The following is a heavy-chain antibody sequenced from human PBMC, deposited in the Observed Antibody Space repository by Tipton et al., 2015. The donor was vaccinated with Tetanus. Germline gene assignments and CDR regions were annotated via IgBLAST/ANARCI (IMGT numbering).Heavy chain of an antibody. V-gene: IGHV4-59*05. Sequence: LRLSCTVSRGPISSYYWSWIRQPAGKGLEWIASIYFEGSTYYSPSLESRVTIAVDTSQNVFSLRLTSVTAADTAIYYCARHLYGYWFDPWGQGTLVTVSS. D-gene: IGHD3-10*01. CDR2: IYFEGST. J-gene: IGHJ5*02. CDR1: RGPISSYY. CDR3: ARHLYGYWFDP.